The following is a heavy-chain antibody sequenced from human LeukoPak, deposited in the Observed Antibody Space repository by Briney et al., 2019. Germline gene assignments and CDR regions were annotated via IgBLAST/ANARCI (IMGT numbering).Heavy chain of an antibody. CDR2: INHSGST. CDR1: GGSFSGYY. J-gene: IGHJ4*02. V-gene: IGHV4-34*01. CDR3: AGSGWYCFDY. D-gene: IGHD6-19*01. Sequence: SETLSLTCAVYGGSFSGYYWSWIRQPPGKGLEWIGEINHSGSTNYNPSLKSRVIMSVDTSKNQFSLRLNSVTAADTAVYYCAGSGWYCFDYWSQGILVTVSS.